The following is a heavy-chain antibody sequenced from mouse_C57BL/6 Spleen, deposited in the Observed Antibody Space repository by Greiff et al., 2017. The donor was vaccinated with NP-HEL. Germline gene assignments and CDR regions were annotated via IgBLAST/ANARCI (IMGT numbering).Heavy chain of an antibody. V-gene: IGHV1-80*01. Sequence: QVQLKESGAELVKPGASVKISCKASGYAFSSYWMNWVQQRPGKGLEWIGQIYPGDGDTNYNGKFKGQATLTADKSSSKAYMQLSNLTSEDSAVYFCARNGYYAMDYWGQGTSVTVSS. J-gene: IGHJ4*01. CDR2: IYPGDGDT. CDR3: ARNGYYAMDY. CDR1: GYAFSSYW.